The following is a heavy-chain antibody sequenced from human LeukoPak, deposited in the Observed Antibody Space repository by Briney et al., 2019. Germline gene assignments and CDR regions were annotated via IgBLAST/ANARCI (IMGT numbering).Heavy chain of an antibody. CDR1: GYTFTSYY. D-gene: IGHD5-18*01. J-gene: IGHJ6*02. CDR3: ARDPGGYSYVGMDV. CDR2: INPSGGST. Sequence: GPVKASCKASGYTFTSYYMHWVRQAPGQGLEWMGIINPSGGSTSYAQKFQGRVTMTRDTSTSTVYMELSSLRSEDTAVHYCARDPGGYSYVGMDVWGQGTTVTVSS. V-gene: IGHV1-46*01.